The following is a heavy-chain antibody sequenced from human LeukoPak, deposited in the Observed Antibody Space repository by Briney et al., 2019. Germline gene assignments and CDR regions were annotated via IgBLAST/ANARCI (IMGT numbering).Heavy chain of an antibody. Sequence: GASVKVSCKASGYTFTGYYMHWVRQAPGQGLEWMGWINPNSGGTNYAQKFQGRVTMTRDTSISTAYMELSRLRSDDTAVYYCASNAYCGGDCYSCDYWGQGTLVTVSS. V-gene: IGHV1-2*02. D-gene: IGHD2-21*02. CDR3: ASNAYCGGDCYSCDY. CDR2: INPNSGGT. J-gene: IGHJ4*02. CDR1: GYTFTGYY.